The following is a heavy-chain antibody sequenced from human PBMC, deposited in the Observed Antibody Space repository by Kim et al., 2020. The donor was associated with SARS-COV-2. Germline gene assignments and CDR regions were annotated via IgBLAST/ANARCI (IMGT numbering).Heavy chain of an antibody. Sequence: GGSLRLSCAASGFTFSSYAMHWVRQAPGKGLEWVAVISYDGSNKYYADSVKGRFTISRDNSKNTLYLQMNSLRAEDTAVYYCARVMVRGPHYYYYYGMDVWGQGTTVTVSS. CDR3: ARVMVRGPHYYYYYGMDV. V-gene: IGHV3-30*04. D-gene: IGHD3-10*01. CDR2: ISYDGSNK. CDR1: GFTFSSYA. J-gene: IGHJ6*02.